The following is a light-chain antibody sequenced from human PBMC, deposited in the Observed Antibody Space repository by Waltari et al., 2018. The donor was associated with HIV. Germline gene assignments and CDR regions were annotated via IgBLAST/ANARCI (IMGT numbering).Light chain of an antibody. J-gene: IGLJ2*01. CDR2: DVD. V-gene: IGLV2-14*03. Sequence: AVTQPASVSGLPGQSTTISCPVDDLDFGLYTFVSWYQQHPGNPPRLLLYDVDSRASGVSDRFSGSMSGNTASLTISGLRAEDEGHYYCASFTDDNTVIFGGGTEVTVL. CDR3: ASFTDDNTVI. CDR1: DLDFGLYTF.